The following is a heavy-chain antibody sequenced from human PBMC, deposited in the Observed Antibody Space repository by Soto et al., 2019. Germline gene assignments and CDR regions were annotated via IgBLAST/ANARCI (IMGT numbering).Heavy chain of an antibody. D-gene: IGHD3-22*01. Sequence: QVQLQESGPGLVKPSQTLSLTCTVSGGSISSGGYYWSWIRQHPGKGLEWIGYIYYSGSTYYNPSLKSRVTISVDTSKNQFSLKLSAVTAADTAVYYCARDYYDSSGYYYERYFDLWGRGTLVTVSS. CDR3: ARDYYDSSGYYYERYFDL. CDR2: IYYSGST. CDR1: GGSISSGGYY. J-gene: IGHJ2*01. V-gene: IGHV4-31*03.